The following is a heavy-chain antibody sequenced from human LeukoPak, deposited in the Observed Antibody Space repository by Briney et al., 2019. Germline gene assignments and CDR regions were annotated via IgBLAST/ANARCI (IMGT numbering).Heavy chain of an antibody. D-gene: IGHD6-13*01. CDR2: IYYSGST. CDR1: GGSISSYY. Sequence: PSETLSLTCTVSGGSISSYYWSWIRQPPGKGLEWIGYIYYSGSTNYNPSLKSRVTISVDTSKNQFSLKLSSVTAADTAVYYCARDGEYSSSWYDWGQGTLVTVSS. J-gene: IGHJ1*01. CDR3: ARDGEYSSSWYD. V-gene: IGHV4-59*01.